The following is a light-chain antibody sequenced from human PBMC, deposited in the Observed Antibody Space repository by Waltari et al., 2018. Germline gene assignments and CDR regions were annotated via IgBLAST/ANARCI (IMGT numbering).Light chain of an antibody. CDR1: NIGSKS. J-gene: IGLJ2*01. CDR2: DDT. CDR3: QVWDSRTDHVI. Sequence: YVLTQPPSVSVAHGQTARITCGGSNIGSKSVHWHQQTPGRAPILVVYDDTDRPSGISERFSGSNAGNTATLIISGVEAGDEADYCCQVWDSRTDHVIFGGGTKLTVL. V-gene: IGLV3-21*02.